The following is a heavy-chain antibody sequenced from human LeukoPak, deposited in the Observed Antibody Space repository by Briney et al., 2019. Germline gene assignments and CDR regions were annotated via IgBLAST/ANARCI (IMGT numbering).Heavy chain of an antibody. CDR2: IYTSGST. CDR1: GVSISNYY. V-gene: IGHV4-4*07. Sequence: SETLSLTCTVSGVSISNYYWSWIRQPAAKGLEWIGCIYTSGSTNFNPSLKSRATIPVDTSTNQPFLPLDSVTAADTAVHYCARDVRRSSSWSNSYFYYMVVWGKGTTVTVSS. J-gene: IGHJ6*03. D-gene: IGHD6-13*01. CDR3: ARDVRRSSSWSNSYFYYMVV.